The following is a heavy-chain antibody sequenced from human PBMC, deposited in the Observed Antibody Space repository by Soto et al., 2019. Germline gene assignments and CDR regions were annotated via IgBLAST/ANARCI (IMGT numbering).Heavy chain of an antibody. CDR3: ARGSQHSNYDFDY. Sequence: EVQLVESGGGLVKPGGSLRLSCAASGFTFSSYSMNWVRQAPGKGLEWVSSISSSSSYIYYADSVKGRFTISRDNAKNSLYLQMNSLRAEDTAVYYCARGSQHSNYDFDYWGQGTLVTVSS. CDR1: GFTFSSYS. V-gene: IGHV3-21*01. CDR2: ISSSSSYI. D-gene: IGHD4-4*01. J-gene: IGHJ4*02.